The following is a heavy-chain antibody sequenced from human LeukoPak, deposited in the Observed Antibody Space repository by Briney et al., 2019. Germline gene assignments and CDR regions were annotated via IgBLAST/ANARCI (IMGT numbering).Heavy chain of an antibody. V-gene: IGHV3-23*01. D-gene: IGHD3-22*01. Sequence: GGSLRLSCAASGFTVSSNYMSWVRQAPGKGLEWVSAISGSGGSTYYADSVKGRFTISRDNSKNTLYLQMNSLRAEDTAVYYCAKERYYYDSSLGYWGQGTLVTVSS. CDR3: AKERYYYDSSLGY. J-gene: IGHJ4*02. CDR2: ISGSGGST. CDR1: GFTVSSNY.